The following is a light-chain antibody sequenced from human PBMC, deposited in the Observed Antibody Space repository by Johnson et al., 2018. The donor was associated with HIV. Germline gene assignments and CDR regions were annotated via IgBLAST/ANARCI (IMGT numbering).Light chain of an antibody. J-gene: IGLJ1*01. CDR2: ENN. Sequence: QSVLTQPPSVSAAPGQKVTISCSGSSSNIGNNYVSWYQLLPGTAPKLLIYENNKRPSGIPDRFSGSKSGTSATLGISGLQTGDEADYYCGTWGSGLSAGHVFGTGTKVTVL. V-gene: IGLV1-51*02. CDR1: SSNIGNNY. CDR3: GTWGSGLSAGHV.